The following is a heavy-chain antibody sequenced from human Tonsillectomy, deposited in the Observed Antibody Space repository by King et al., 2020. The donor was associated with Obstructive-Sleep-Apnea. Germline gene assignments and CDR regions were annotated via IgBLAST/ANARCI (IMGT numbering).Heavy chain of an antibody. J-gene: IGHJ4*02. V-gene: IGHV3-7*03. CDR1: GFTFRSYW. D-gene: IGHD6-13*01. CDR3: AGTGSTVAAGYLDF. Sequence: EVQLVESGGGLVQPGGSLRLSCAASGFTFRSYWMTWVRQAPGKGLEWVTNIKQDGSEKYYVDSVKGRFTISRDNAKNSLYLQMNSLRAEDTAVYYCAGTGSTVAAGYLDFWGQGALVIVSS. CDR2: IKQDGSEK.